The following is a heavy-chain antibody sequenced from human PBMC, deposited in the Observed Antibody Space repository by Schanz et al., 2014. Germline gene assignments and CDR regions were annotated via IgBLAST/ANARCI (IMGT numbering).Heavy chain of an antibody. CDR1: GFTFSGFW. J-gene: IGHJ5*02. CDR3: ARGRVLES. V-gene: IGHV3-7*01. Sequence: EVQLVASLGGLVPPGKSLRLSCAASGFTFSGFWMTWVRQAPGKGLEWVANIKKDGSEKYYVDSVKGRFTISRDNAKNSLFLQMNSLRPEDTAVYYCARGRVLESWGQGTPVTVSS. CDR2: IKKDGSEK. D-gene: IGHD1-1*01.